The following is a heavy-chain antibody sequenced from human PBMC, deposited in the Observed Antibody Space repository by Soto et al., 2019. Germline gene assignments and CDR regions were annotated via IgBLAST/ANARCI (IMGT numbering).Heavy chain of an antibody. V-gene: IGHV4-34*01. CDR2: INHSGST. CDR3: ARLVAAAGSRGFDY. CDR1: GGSFSGYY. J-gene: IGHJ4*02. Sequence: SETLSLTCAVYGGSFSGYYWSWIRQPPGKGLEWIGEINHSGSTNYNPSLKSRVTISVDTSKNQFSLKLSSVTAADTAVYYCARLVAAAGSRGFDYWGQGTLVTVSS. D-gene: IGHD6-13*01.